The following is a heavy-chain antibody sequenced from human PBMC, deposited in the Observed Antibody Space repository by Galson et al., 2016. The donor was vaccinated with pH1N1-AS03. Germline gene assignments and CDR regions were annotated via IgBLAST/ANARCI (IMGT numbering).Heavy chain of an antibody. J-gene: IGHJ4*02. CDR1: GGSISSSSYY. CDR2: IYYIGTT. V-gene: IGHV4-39*07. CDR3: ASAGYHTPGYHY. Sequence: ETLSLTCTVSGGSISSSSYYWGWNRQPPGKGLEWIGSIYYIGTTSYNPSLNSRVTLYIHKSNNQFSLNLRSVPAADPALYFCASAGYHTPGYHYWGQGALVTVSS. D-gene: IGHD3-16*02.